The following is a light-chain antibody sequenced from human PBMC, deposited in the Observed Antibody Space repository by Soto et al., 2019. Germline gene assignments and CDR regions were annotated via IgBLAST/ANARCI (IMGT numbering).Light chain of an antibody. V-gene: IGKV3D-20*02. CDR3: QQRSNWPPVT. CDR2: GTS. CDR1: QSVSSN. Sequence: EIVMTQSPATLSVSPCERATLSCRASQSVSSNLAWYQQKPGQAPRLLFYGTSNRATGIPDRFSASGSGTDFTLSISRLEPEDFAVYYCQQRSNWPPVTFGGGTKVDNK. J-gene: IGKJ4*01.